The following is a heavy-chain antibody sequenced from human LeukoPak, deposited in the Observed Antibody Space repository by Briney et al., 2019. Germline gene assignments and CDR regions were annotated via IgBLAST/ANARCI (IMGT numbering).Heavy chain of an antibody. Sequence: TGGSLRLSCAASGFTFSSYWMHWVRQAPGKGLVRVSRINSDGSSTSYADSVKGRFTISRDNAKNTLYLQMNSLRAEDTAVYYCAREGSPYDSSGYATWGQGTLVTVSS. V-gene: IGHV3-74*01. CDR1: GFTFSSYW. D-gene: IGHD3-22*01. CDR2: INSDGSST. CDR3: AREGSPYDSSGYAT. J-gene: IGHJ5*02.